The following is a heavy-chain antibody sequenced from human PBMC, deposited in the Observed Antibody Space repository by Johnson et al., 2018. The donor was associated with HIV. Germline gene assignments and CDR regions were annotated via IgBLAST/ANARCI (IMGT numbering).Heavy chain of an antibody. V-gene: IGHV3-20*04. CDR2: INWNGGRT. CDR1: GFIFDDYD. J-gene: IGHJ3*02. Sequence: EVQLVESGGGVVRPGGSLRLSCAGSGFIFDDYDMTWVRQAPGKGLEWVSGINWNGGRTGYADSVKGRFTISRENVNSSLYLQMNSLRAEDTAGYYCAKVEDGGLLPNDAFDIWGQGTMVTVSS. CDR3: AKVEDGGLLPNDAFDI. D-gene: IGHD2-21*02.